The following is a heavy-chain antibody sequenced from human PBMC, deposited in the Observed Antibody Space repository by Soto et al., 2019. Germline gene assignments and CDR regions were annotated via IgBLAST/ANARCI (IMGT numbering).Heavy chain of an antibody. CDR3: AKADGEQWLIPHLDN. CDR2: ISCCGGST. J-gene: IGHJ4*02. V-gene: IGHV3-23*01. CDR1: GFNFKKFA. D-gene: IGHD6-19*01. Sequence: EVQILESGGGVVQPGGSLRLSCEASGFNFKKFAMGWVRQAPGEGLEWVSGISCCGGSTSYADSVKGRFTLARDDSKNTLSLHLNSLRFEDTARYFCAKADGEQWLIPHLDNWGQGPLVTVS.